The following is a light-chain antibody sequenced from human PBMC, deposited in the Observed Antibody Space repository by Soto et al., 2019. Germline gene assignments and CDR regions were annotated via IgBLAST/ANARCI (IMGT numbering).Light chain of an antibody. J-gene: IGKJ2*01. V-gene: IGKV3-15*01. CDR1: QSVRSN. Sequence: EIVMTQSPATLSVSPGERATLSCRASQSVRSNLAWYQQKPGQAPRLLIYGASTRATDIPARFSGSGSGTEFTLTISRLQSEDFAVYYCQQYNNWAYTFGQGTKLEIK. CDR3: QQYNNWAYT. CDR2: GAS.